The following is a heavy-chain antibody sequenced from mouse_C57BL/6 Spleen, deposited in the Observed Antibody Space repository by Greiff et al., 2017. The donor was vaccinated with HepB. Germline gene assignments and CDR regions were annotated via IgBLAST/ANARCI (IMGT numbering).Heavy chain of an antibody. D-gene: IGHD2-4*01. CDR1: GYTFTSYW. J-gene: IGHJ3*01. Sequence: VQLQQSGAELVKPGASVKLSCKASGYTFTSYWMHWVKPRPGQGLEWIGMIHPNSGSTNYNEKFKSKATLTVDKSSSTAYMQLSSLASEDSAVYYGARAGDYPGNWGQGTLVTVSA. CDR3: ARAGDYPGN. CDR2: IHPNSGST. V-gene: IGHV1-64*01.